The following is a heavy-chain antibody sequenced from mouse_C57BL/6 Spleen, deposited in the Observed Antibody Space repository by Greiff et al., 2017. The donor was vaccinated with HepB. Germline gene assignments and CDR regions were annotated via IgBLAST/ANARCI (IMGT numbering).Heavy chain of an antibody. CDR3: TKDSSGLWFAY. J-gene: IGHJ3*01. CDR2: IDPETGGT. D-gene: IGHD3-2*02. CDR1: GYTFTDYE. V-gene: IGHV1-15*01. Sequence: QVQLQQSGAELVRPGASVTLSCEASGYTFTDYEMHWVKQTPVHGLEWIGAIDPETGGTAYNQKFKGKAILTADKSSSTAYMELRSLTSEDSAVYYCTKDSSGLWFAYWGQGTLVTVSA.